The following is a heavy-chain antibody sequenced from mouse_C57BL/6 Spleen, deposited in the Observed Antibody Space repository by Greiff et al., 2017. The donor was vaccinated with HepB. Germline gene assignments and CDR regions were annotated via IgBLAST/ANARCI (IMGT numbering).Heavy chain of an antibody. J-gene: IGHJ4*01. CDR3: ARTVYYAMDY. V-gene: IGHV1-76*01. CDR2: IYPGSGNT. CDR1: GYTFTDYY. Sequence: QVHVKQSGAELVRPGASVKLSCKASGYTFTDYYINWVKQRPGQGLEWIARIYPGSGNTYYNEKFKGKATLTAEKSSSTAYMQLSSLTSEDSAVYFCARTVYYAMDYWGQGTSVTVSS.